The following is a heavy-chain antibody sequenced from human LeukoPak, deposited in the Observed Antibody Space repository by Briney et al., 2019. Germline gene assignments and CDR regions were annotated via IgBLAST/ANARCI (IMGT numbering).Heavy chain of an antibody. J-gene: IGHJ4*02. CDR3: AKDLQGFNYYYFDY. D-gene: IGHD1-1*01. CDR1: GFTFSDYA. CDR2: ISARGTNT. V-gene: IGHV3-23*01. Sequence: PGGSLRLSCAASGFTFSDYAMTWVRQAPGKGLEWVSSISARGTNTQYADSVKGRFTIARDNPKNTLYLQMNSLRAEDTAVYYCAKDLQGFNYYYFDYWGQGTLVTVSS.